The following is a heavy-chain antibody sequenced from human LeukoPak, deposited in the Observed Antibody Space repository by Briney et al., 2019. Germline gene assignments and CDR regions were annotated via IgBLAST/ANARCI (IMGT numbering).Heavy chain of an antibody. CDR1: GYTFTGYY. CDR2: INPNSGGT. D-gene: IGHD2-15*01. CDR3: ARDGEYCSGCSCHTTFVY. Sequence: ASVTVSCKASGYTFTGYYMHWVRQAPAQGLEWMGRINPNSGGTNYEQKFQGRGSLTRDTSITTASPDLRRLRSDDTAVYYCARDGEYCSGCSCHTTFVYGGEGTRVTVSS. J-gene: IGHJ4*02. V-gene: IGHV1-2*06.